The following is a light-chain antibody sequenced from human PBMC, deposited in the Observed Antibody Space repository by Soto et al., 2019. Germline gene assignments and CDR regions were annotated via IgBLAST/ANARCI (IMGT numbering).Light chain of an antibody. CDR3: QHYNSYSGT. Sequence: DIQFTQSPSFLSASVGDRVTITCRASQGISSYLAWYQQKPGKAPKLLIYAASTLQSGVPSRFSGSGSGTEFTLTISSLQPEDFATYYCQHYNSYSGTFGQGTKVDIK. CDR1: QGISSY. CDR2: AAS. V-gene: IGKV1-9*01. J-gene: IGKJ1*01.